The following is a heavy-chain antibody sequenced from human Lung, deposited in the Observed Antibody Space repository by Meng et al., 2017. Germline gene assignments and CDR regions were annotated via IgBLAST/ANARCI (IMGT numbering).Heavy chain of an antibody. V-gene: IGHV3-21*01. CDR2: ISSSSSYI. CDR1: GFTFSSYS. D-gene: IGHD1-7*01. Sequence: GRWGEAGGGLLKAGGSLRLSCAASGFTFSSYSMNWVRQAPGKGLEWVSSISSSSSYIYYADSVKGRFTISRDNAKNSLYLQMNSLRAEDTAVYYCARERGTSDYWGQGTLVTVSS. J-gene: IGHJ4*02. CDR3: ARERGTSDY.